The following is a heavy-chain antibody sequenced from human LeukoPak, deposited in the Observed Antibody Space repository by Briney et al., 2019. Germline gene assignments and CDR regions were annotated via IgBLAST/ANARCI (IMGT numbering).Heavy chain of an antibody. D-gene: IGHD6-19*01. Sequence: ASVKVSCKASGYTFTGYYMHWVRQAPGQGLEWMGWINPNSGGTNYAQKLQGRVTMTTDTSTNTAYMELRSLRSDDTAVYYCARSFVEQWLPQGSYYYYYYMDVWGKGTTVTVSS. CDR2: INPNSGGT. J-gene: IGHJ6*03. CDR1: GYTFTGYY. CDR3: ARSFVEQWLPQGSYYYYYYMDV. V-gene: IGHV1-2*02.